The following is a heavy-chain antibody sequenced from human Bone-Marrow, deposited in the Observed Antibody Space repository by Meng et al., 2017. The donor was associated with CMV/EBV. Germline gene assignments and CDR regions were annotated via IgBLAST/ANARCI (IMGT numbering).Heavy chain of an antibody. Sequence: GESLKISCKGSGYSFTSYWIGWVRQMPGKGLEWMGIIYPGDSDIRYSPSFQGQVTTSADKSTSIAYLQWNSLKASDTGTYYCARQLWGFTYANIYWGQGTLVTVSS. V-gene: IGHV5-51*01. D-gene: IGHD5-18*01. CDR2: IYPGDSDI. J-gene: IGHJ4*02. CDR3: ARQLWGFTYANIY. CDR1: GYSFTSYW.